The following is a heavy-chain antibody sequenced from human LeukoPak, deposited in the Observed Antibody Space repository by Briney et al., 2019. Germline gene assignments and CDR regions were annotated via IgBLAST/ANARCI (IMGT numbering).Heavy chain of an antibody. Sequence: GSLRLSCAASGFTFSSYSMNCVRQTPGKGLEWNGEINHSGSTNYNPSLKSRVTISVDTSKNQFSLKLSSVTAADTAVFFSEKGAYDILTGYYYYYYYGMDVWGQGTTVTVSS. CDR2: INHSGST. CDR1: GFTFSSYS. CDR3: EKGAYDILTGYYYYYYYGMDV. V-gene: IGHV4-34*08. D-gene: IGHD3-9*01. J-gene: IGHJ6*02.